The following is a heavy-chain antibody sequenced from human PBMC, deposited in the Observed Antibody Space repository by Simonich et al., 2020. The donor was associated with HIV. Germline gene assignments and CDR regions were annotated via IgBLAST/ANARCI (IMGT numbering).Heavy chain of an antibody. CDR3: ARENYYGSASYYNDALDI. CDR2: IIPIVGKP. D-gene: IGHD3-10*01. J-gene: IGHJ3*02. Sequence: QVQLVQSGAEVKKTGSSVKVSCKASGGTFSSSGINWVRQAPGQGLEWRGGIIPIVGKPNYAQKVQGRVTITADKSTSTAYMELSSLRSEDTAVYYCARENYYGSASYYNDALDIWGQGTMVTVSS. CDR1: GGTFSSSG. V-gene: IGHV1-69*10.